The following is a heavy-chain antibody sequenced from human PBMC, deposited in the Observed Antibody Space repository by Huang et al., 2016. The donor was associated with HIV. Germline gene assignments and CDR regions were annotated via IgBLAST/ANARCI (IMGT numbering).Heavy chain of an antibody. D-gene: IGHD3-9*01. CDR3: ARGGIYYDVLTGRHYYYNGLDV. Sequence: EVHLVESGGDLVQPGGSLRLSCVACGLNFSAYWMSWVRQAPGKGLEWVANINQDGSEKNYVDSVKGRFTISSDNAKNSVYLQLTSLRAEDTAVYYCARGGIYYDVLTGRHYYYNGLDVWGQGTTVTVSS. CDR1: GLNFSAYW. J-gene: IGHJ6*02. V-gene: IGHV3-7*01. CDR2: INQDGSEK.